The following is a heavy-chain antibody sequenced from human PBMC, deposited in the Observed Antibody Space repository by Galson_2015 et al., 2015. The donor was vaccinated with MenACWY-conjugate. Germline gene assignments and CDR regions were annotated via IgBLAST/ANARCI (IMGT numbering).Heavy chain of an antibody. D-gene: IGHD7-27*01. J-gene: IGHJ4*02. CDR3: AKAYKTNWYPFFDY. Sequence: SLRLSCAASGFTFSDYTTAWVRQAPGKGLEWVSGISASGGTTYYADSVKGRFTVSRDNSKNTLFLQMNSLRDEDTAVYYCAKAYKTNWYPFFDYWGQGTLVTVSS. V-gene: IGHV3-23*01. CDR2: ISASGGTT. CDR1: GFTFSDYT.